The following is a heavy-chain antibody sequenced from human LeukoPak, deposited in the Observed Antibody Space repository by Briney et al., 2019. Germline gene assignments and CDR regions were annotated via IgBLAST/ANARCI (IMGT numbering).Heavy chain of an antibody. Sequence: GASVKVSCKASGGTFSSYAISWVRQAPGQGLEWMGRIIPILGIANYAQKFQGRVTITADKSTSTAYMELSSLRSEDTAVYYCARAPVAAAADDAFDIWGQGTMVTVSS. J-gene: IGHJ3*02. V-gene: IGHV1-69*04. CDR1: GGTFSSYA. CDR2: IIPILGIA. D-gene: IGHD6-13*01. CDR3: ARAPVAAAADDAFDI.